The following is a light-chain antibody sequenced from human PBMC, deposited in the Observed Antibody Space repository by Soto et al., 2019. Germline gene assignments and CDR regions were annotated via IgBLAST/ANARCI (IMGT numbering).Light chain of an antibody. CDR2: GAS. J-gene: IGKJ5*01. CDR1: QRISSN. V-gene: IGKV3-15*01. CDR3: QQYNNWPCT. Sequence: EIVMTQSPATLSVSPGERATLSCRASQRISSNLAWYQQKPGQAPSLLISGASTRATGIPARFSGSGSGTEFTLTISSLQSEDFAVYYCQQYNNWPCTFGQGTRLEIK.